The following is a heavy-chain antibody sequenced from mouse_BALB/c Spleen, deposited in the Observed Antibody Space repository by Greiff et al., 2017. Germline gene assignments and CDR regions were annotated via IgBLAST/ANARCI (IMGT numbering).Heavy chain of an antibody. CDR2: IDTSDSYT. Sequence: QVQLQQPGAELVMPGASVKMSCKASGYTFTDYWMHWVKQRPGQGLEWIGAIDTSDSYTSYNQKFKGKATLTVDESSSTAYMQLSSLTSEDSAVYYCARRAKVRRGYYAMDYWGQGTSVTVSS. J-gene: IGHJ4*01. V-gene: IGHV1-69*01. D-gene: IGHD2-14*01. CDR3: ARRAKVRRGYYAMDY. CDR1: GYTFTDYW.